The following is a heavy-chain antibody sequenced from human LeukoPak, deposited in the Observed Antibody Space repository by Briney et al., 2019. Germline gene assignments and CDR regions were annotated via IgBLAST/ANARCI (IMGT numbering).Heavy chain of an antibody. CDR1: GFTFSSYW. Sequence: GGSLRLSCAASGFTFSSYWMTWVRQAPGKGLEWVANINQDGGEKYFVDSVKGRFTISRDNAKNSLYLQMNSLRAEDTAVYHCATGRSCTSCYLPDYWGQGTLVTVSS. D-gene: IGHD2-2*01. J-gene: IGHJ4*02. CDR2: INQDGGEK. CDR3: ATGRSCTSCYLPDY. V-gene: IGHV3-7*01.